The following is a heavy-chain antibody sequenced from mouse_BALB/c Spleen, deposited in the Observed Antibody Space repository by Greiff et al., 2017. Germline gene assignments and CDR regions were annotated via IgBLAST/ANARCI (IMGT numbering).Heavy chain of an antibody. CDR3: AREKITTKAMDY. CDR2: ISSGGSYT. Sequence: EVHLVESGGGLVKPGGSLKLSCAASGFTFSSYAMSWVRQSPEKRLEWVAEISSGGSYTYYPDTVTGRFTISRDNAKNTLYLEMSSLRSEDTAMYYCAREKITTKAMDYWGQGTSVTVSS. V-gene: IGHV5-9-4*01. D-gene: IGHD1-1*01. J-gene: IGHJ4*01. CDR1: GFTFSSYA.